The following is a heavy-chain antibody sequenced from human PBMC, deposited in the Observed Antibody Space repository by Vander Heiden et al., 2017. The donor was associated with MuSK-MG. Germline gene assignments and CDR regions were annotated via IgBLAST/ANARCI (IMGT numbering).Heavy chain of an antibody. D-gene: IGHD2-2*01. Sequence: AQPQEPVLRLVTPSGTLSLTCPVSGVPISAYFWPWIRQPPRKRMEWIGYISPNEDTNYSPPLRSRVTLSMHTSKNQFSMRLSSVTAADTAVYNCARVPKDPPSARSFYYMDVWGKGTTVTVAS. V-gene: IGHV4-59*01. CDR3: ARVPKDPPSARSFYYMDV. CDR2: ISPNEDT. J-gene: IGHJ6*03. CDR1: GVPISAYF.